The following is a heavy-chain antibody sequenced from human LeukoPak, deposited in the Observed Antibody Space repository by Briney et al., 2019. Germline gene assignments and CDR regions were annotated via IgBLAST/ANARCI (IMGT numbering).Heavy chain of an antibody. V-gene: IGHV1-2*06. J-gene: IGHJ4*02. CDR3: ARVFDEDTAQIRFDY. CDR2: INPNSGGT. D-gene: IGHD5-18*01. CDR1: GYTFTGYY. Sequence: GASVKVSCKASGYTFTGYYMHWVRQAPGQGLEWMGRINPNSGGTNYAQKFQGRVTMTRDTSISTAYMELSRLRSDDTAVYYRARVFDEDTAQIRFDYWGQGTLVTVSS.